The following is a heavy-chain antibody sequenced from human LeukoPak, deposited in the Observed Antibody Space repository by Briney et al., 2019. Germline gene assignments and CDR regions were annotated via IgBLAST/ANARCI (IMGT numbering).Heavy chain of an antibody. CDR1: GGSISSYY. CDR2: IYYSGST. V-gene: IGHV4-59*08. J-gene: IGHJ4*02. Sequence: SETLSLTCTVSGGSISSYYWSWIRQPPGKGLEWIGYIYYSGSTNYNPSFKSRVTISVDTSKNQFSLKLSSVTAADTAVYYCARRHLPSSTFDYWGQGTLVTVSS. CDR3: ARRHLPSSTFDY. D-gene: IGHD6-13*01.